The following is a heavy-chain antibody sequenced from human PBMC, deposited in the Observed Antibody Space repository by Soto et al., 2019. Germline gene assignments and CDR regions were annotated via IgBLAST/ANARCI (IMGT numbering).Heavy chain of an antibody. J-gene: IGHJ4*02. CDR1: GGSCSSYV. Sequence: SVKVSRKASGGSCSSYVSSRVRQAHGQGLEWLGGSIPLFGTTNYAQKLRGRVTLAADGSTSTACMEVSSLGSEDTARDYCARADYDYRADWGQGTRVTGTS. D-gene: IGHD3-16*01. CDR2: SIPLFGTT. V-gene: IGHV1-69*13. CDR3: ARADYDYRAD.